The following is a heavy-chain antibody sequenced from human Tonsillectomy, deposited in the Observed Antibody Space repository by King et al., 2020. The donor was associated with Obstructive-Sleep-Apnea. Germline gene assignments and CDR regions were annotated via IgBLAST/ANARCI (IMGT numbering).Heavy chain of an antibody. CDR1: GGSISSGGYY. CDR2: IHYSGST. V-gene: IGHV4-31*03. Sequence: VQLQESGPGLVKPSQTLSLTCTVSGGSISSGGYYWSWIRHHPGKGLEWIGYIHYSGSTYYNPSLKSRVTISVDTSKNQFSLKLSSLTAAATAVYYCAGGTYYYESSGYHGTEYFQHWGQGTLVTVSS. D-gene: IGHD3-22*01. J-gene: IGHJ1*01. CDR3: AGGTYYYESSGYHGTEYFQH.